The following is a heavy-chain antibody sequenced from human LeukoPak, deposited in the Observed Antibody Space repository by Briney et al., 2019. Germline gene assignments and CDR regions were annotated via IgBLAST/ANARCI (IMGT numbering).Heavy chain of an antibody. CDR2: INWNGGST. D-gene: IGHD5-18*01. V-gene: IGHV3-20*04. CDR1: AFTFDDYG. J-gene: IGHJ3*02. Sequence: PGGSLRLSCAASAFTFDDYGMSWVRQAPGKGLEWVSGINWNGGSTGYADSVKGRFTISRDKSKNTLYLQMNSLRAEDTALFYCAARWGYNGFDIWGQGTMVAVSS. CDR3: AARWGYNGFDI.